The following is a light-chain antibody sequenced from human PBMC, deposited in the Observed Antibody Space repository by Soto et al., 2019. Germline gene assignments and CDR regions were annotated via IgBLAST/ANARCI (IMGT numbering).Light chain of an antibody. CDR3: QQSDILPLT. CDR1: QDIRNY. CDR2: DAF. Sequence: DIQMTQSPSSLSASVGDRVTITCQASQDIRNYLNWYQQKPGKAPKLLIFDAFNLETGVPSRFXGSXSGTDXXXXXXXLQPEDIAXXYXQQSDILPLTFGPGTKVDIK. V-gene: IGKV1-33*01. J-gene: IGKJ3*01.